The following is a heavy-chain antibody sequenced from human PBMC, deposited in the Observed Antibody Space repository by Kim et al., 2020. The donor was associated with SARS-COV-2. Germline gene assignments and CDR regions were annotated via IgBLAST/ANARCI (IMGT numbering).Heavy chain of an antibody. CDR1: GYSFSSYW. J-gene: IGHJ3*02. CDR2: IYPCDSDT. CDR3: GRRLWNLFLWGLDGFDI. V-gene: IGHV5-51*01. Sequence: GESLKISCEGSGYSFSSYWIGWVRQIPGKGPEWMGIIYPCDSDTRYSPSFQGQVTIPADESISTAYLHWSSLKASDTAMYYCGRRLWNLFLWGLDGFDIWGQGTMVTVSS. D-gene: IGHD3-16*01.